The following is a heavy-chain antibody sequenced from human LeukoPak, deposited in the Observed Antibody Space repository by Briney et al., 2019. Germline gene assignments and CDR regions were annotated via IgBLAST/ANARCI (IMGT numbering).Heavy chain of an antibody. CDR1: GFSFSTSW. V-gene: IGHV3-30*02. CDR2: IQYDGSNE. J-gene: IGHJ1*01. D-gene: IGHD4-17*01. CDR3: AKEIYGDSTGGRFQH. Sequence: GESLRLSCAASGFSFSTSWMSWVRQAPGKGLEWVAYIQYDGSNEQYADSVKGRFSISRDSSKNILYLQMNSLRAEDTAVYYCAKEIYGDSTGGRFQHWGQGTLVTVSS.